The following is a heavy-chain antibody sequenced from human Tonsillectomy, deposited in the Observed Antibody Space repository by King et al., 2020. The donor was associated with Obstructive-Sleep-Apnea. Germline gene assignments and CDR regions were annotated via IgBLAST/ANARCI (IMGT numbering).Heavy chain of an antibody. Sequence: QLQESGPGLVKPSQTLSLTCTVSGGSISSGGYYWSWIRQHPGKGLEWIGYIYYSGSTYYNPSLKSRVTISVDTSKNQISLKLSSVTAADTAVYYCARRHNDYHHPIHYYFYYSRHLTLITISS. CDR3: ARRHNDYHHPIHYYFYY. CDR2: IYYSGST. D-gene: IGHD4-11*01. CDR1: GGSISSGGYY. V-gene: IGHV4-31*03. J-gene: IGHJ4*01.